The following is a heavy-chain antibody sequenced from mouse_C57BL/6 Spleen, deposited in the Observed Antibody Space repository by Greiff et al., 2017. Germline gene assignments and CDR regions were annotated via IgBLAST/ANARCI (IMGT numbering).Heavy chain of an antibody. V-gene: IGHV5-16*01. CDR2: INYDGSST. J-gene: IGHJ2*01. D-gene: IGHD2-5*01. Sequence: EVNVVESEGGLVQPGSSMKLSCTASGFTFSDYYMAWVRQVPEKGLEWVANINYDGSSTYYLDSLKSRFIISRDNAKNILYLQMSSLKSEDTATYYCARGRSNYDYWGQGTTLTVSS. CDR1: GFTFSDYY. CDR3: ARGRSNYDY.